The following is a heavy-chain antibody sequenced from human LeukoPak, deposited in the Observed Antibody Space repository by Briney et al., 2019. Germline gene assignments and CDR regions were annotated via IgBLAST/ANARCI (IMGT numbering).Heavy chain of an antibody. CDR3: AGDLLLWFGEPVGDAFDI. CDR2: INYSGST. CDR1: GGSISSYD. J-gene: IGHJ3*02. V-gene: IGHV4-59*01. Sequence: SETLSLTCTASGGSISSYDWSWIRQPPGKGLEWIGYINYSGSTNDNPSLKSRVTITVDTSKNQFSLKLSSVTAADTAVYYCAGDLLLWFGEPVGDAFDIWGQGTMVTVSS. D-gene: IGHD3-10*01.